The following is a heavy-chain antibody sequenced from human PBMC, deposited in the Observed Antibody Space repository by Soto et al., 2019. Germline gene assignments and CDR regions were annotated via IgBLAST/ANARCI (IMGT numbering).Heavy chain of an antibody. V-gene: IGHV4-4*07. CDR3: ARGRNVLTGYYYFDY. D-gene: IGHD3-9*01. CDR2: IYATGST. J-gene: IGHJ4*02. Sequence: PSETLSLTCTVSGGSISDFYWSWVRQTAGKELEWIARIYATGSTNYNPSLKSRVTLSVDPSKNQFSLKLNTVTAADTAVYYCARGRNVLTGYYYFDYWGQGALVTVSS. CDR1: GGSISDFY.